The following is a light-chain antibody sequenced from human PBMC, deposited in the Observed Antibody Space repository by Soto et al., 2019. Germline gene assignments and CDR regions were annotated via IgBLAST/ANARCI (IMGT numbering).Light chain of an antibody. CDR1: SSDVGGYNY. Sequence: QSALTQPRSVSESPGQSVTISCTGTSSDVGGYNYVSWYQQHPGKAPKLMIYDVSKRPSGVPDRFSGSKSGNTASLTISGLQAEDEADYYCCSYAGSDPVVFGGGTKVTVL. J-gene: IGLJ2*01. V-gene: IGLV2-11*01. CDR3: CSYAGSDPVV. CDR2: DVS.